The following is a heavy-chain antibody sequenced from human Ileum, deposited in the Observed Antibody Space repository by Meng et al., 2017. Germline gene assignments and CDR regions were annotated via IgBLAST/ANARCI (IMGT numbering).Heavy chain of an antibody. D-gene: IGHD3-10*01. CDR2: LSASGETI. CDR1: GFTFSDYA. V-gene: IGHV3-23*01. CDR3: ASWREGSGSYFEN. J-gene: IGHJ4*02. Sequence: GESLKISCTGSGFTFSDYAMSWVRQAPGKGPEWVSALSASGETIYYTDSVKGRFTISRDNSRNTQYLEMNSLRAEDTALYYCASWREGSGSYFENWGQGPLVPVSS.